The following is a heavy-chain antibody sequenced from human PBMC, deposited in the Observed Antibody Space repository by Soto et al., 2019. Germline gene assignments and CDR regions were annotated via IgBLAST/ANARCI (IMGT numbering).Heavy chain of an antibody. CDR2: ISSSSSYI. CDR3: ARVAAVAGYYYYYYGMDV. J-gene: IGHJ6*02. D-gene: IGHD6-19*01. V-gene: IGHV3-21*01. Sequence: GSLRLSCAASGFTFSSYSMNWVRQAPGKGLEWVSSISSSSSYIYYADSVKGRFTISRDNAKNSLYLQMNSLRAEDTAVYYCARVAAVAGYYYYYYGMDVWGQGTTVTVSS. CDR1: GFTFSSYS.